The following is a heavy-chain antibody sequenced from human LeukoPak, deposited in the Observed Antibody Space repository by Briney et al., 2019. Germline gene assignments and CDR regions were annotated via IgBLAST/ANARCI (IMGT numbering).Heavy chain of an antibody. CDR1: GFAFSNYW. CDR3: ATSAADDYYYYYYMDV. Sequence: QPGGSLRLSCAASGFAFSNYWMSWLRQAPGKGLEWVANIKQDGSEKYYVDSVKDRFTISRDNAKNSLYLQMNSLRAEDTAVYYCATSAADDYYYYYYMDVWGKGTTVTVSS. V-gene: IGHV3-7*01. CDR2: IKQDGSEK. D-gene: IGHD6-13*01. J-gene: IGHJ6*03.